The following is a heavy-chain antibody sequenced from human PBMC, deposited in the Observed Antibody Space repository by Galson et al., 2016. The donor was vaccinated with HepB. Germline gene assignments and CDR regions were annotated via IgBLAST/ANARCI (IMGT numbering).Heavy chain of an antibody. J-gene: IGHJ4*02. CDR2: DSMDGRRK. Sequence: SLRLSCAASGFTFSNRGMHWVRQAPGKGLEWVAADSMDGRRKFYADSVKGRFTISRDNSNNMLFLQMNSLRADDTAVYYCAKRHEYCPPVGCSVDYWGQGTRVSVSS. V-gene: IGHV3-30*18. D-gene: IGHD2/OR15-2a*01. CDR1: GFTFSNRG. CDR3: AKRHEYCPPVGCSVDY.